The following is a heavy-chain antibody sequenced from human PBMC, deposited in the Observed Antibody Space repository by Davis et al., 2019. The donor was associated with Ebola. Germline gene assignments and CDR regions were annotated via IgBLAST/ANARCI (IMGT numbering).Heavy chain of an antibody. CDR1: GGSTSSYY. CDR2: IYYSGST. Sequence: SETLSPTCTLPGGSTSSYYWSWIRQPPGKGLEWIGYIYYSGSTNYNPSLKSRVTISVDTSKNQFSLKLSSVTAADTAVYYCARDSPYGAAWFDYWGQGTLVTVSS. J-gene: IGHJ4*02. CDR3: ARDSPYGAAWFDY. D-gene: IGHD4-17*01. V-gene: IGHV4-59*01.